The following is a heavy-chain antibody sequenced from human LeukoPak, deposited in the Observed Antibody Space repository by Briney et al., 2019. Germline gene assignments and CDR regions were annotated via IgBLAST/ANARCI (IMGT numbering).Heavy chain of an antibody. J-gene: IGHJ4*02. D-gene: IGHD3-22*01. CDR1: GLTVSDNY. Sequence: PGGSLRLSCAAYGLTVSDNYMTWVRQAPGKGLEWVSVIYTDGNTYYADSVKGRFIISRDNSKNVVFLQMNSLTVDDTAVYYCARDAGYDSSGYQYWGQGTLVTVSS. CDR2: IYTDGNT. CDR3: ARDAGYDSSGYQY. V-gene: IGHV3-66*01.